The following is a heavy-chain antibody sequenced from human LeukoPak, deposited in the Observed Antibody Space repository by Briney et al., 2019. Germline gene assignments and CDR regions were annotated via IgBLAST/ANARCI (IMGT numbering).Heavy chain of an antibody. CDR1: GYTFTSYG. Sequence: ASVKVSCKASGYTFTSYGISWVRQAPGQGLEWMGWMNPISGNTGFAQKFQGRVTITRITSISTAYMEMSSLRSDDTAVYYCVRGAKCSDADCDSTKEYVYYFDYWGQGTLVTVSS. V-gene: IGHV1-8*03. J-gene: IGHJ4*02. CDR2: MNPISGNT. D-gene: IGHD2-21*01. CDR3: VRGAKCSDADCDSTKEYVYYFDY.